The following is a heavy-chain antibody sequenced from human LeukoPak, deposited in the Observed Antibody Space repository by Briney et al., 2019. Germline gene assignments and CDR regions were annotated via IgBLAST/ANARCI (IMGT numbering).Heavy chain of an antibody. Sequence: PGGSLRLSCAAPGFTFSNSWMTWVRQAPGKGLEWIGEIFHTGSTNYNPSLKSRVTISIDTSKNQLSLKLSSVTAADTAVYYCAREGGGNSYWGQGTLVTVSS. CDR1: GFTFSNSW. V-gene: IGHV4-34*12. D-gene: IGHD2/OR15-2a*01. CDR3: AREGGGNSY. CDR2: IFHTGST. J-gene: IGHJ4*02.